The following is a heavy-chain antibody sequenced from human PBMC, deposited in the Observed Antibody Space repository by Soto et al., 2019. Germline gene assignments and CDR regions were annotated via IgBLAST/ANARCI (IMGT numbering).Heavy chain of an antibody. V-gene: IGHV4-39*01. CDR3: ARPSPLGYCSGGSCYQFDAGFEP. CDR2: IYYSGST. D-gene: IGHD2-15*01. J-gene: IGHJ5*02. Sequence: TVAEGNSGNSGGRRGSIRQTPGKGLEWIGSIYYSGSTYYNPSLKSRVTISVDTSKNQFSLKLSSVAAADTAVYYCARPSPLGYCSGGSCYQFDAGFEPWGKGTLDTVS. CDR1: EGNSGNSGGR.